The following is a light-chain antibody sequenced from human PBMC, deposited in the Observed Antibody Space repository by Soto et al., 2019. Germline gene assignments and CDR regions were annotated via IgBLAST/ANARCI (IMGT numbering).Light chain of an antibody. Sequence: EIVLTQSPATLSLSPGEGATLSCGASQSVGSSYLAWYQQKPGLAPRLLIYDASSRATGIPDRFSGSGSGTDFTLTISTLEPEDFAVYYCQQYRSLPFTFGPGTKVDIK. J-gene: IGKJ3*01. V-gene: IGKV3D-20*01. CDR2: DAS. CDR1: QSVGSSY. CDR3: QQYRSLPFT.